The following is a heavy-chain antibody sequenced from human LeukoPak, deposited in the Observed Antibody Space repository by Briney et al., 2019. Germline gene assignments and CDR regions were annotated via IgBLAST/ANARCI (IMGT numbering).Heavy chain of an antibody. J-gene: IGHJ4*02. CDR1: GGSISNYY. CDR2: IYYSGST. Sequence: SETLSLTCTVSGGSISNYYWSWIRQPPGKGLEWIGYIYYSGSTNYNPSLKSRVTISVDTSKNQFSLKLSSVTAADTAVYYCARGMVRGVINPFDYWGQGTLVTVSS. D-gene: IGHD3-10*01. CDR3: ARGMVRGVINPFDY. V-gene: IGHV4-59*01.